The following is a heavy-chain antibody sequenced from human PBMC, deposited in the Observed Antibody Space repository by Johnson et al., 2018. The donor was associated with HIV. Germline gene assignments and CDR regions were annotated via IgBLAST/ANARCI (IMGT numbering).Heavy chain of an antibody. Sequence: EVQLVESGGGVVQPGRSLRLSCAASGFTFSSYDMHWVRQATGKGLEWVSAIGTAGDTYYPGSVKGRFTISRENAKNSLYLQMNSLRAGDTAVYYCARGKGAAAAEAFDIWGQGTMVTVSS. CDR1: GFTFSSYD. D-gene: IGHD6-13*01. CDR3: ARGKGAAAAEAFDI. J-gene: IGHJ3*02. V-gene: IGHV3-13*01. CDR2: IGTAGDT.